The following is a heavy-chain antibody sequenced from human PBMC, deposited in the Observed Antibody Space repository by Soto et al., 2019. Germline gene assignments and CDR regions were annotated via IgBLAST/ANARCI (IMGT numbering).Heavy chain of an antibody. V-gene: IGHV3-48*02. J-gene: IGHJ6*02. Sequence: GGSLRLSCAASGFTFSSYSMNWVRQAPGKGLEWVSYISSSSSTIYYADSVKGRFTISRDNAKNSLYLQMNSLRDEDTAVYYCARDQDDVTQRYSSSWYYYYCMDVWGQGTTVTVSS. CDR1: GFTFSSYS. CDR2: ISSSSSTI. D-gene: IGHD6-13*01. CDR3: ARDQDDVTQRYSSSWYYYYCMDV.